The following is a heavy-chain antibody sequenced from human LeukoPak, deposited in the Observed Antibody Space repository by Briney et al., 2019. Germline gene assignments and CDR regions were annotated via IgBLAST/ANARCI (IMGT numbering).Heavy chain of an antibody. D-gene: IGHD3-22*01. CDR1: GYTFTSYY. V-gene: IGHV1-46*01. CDR3: ARGDTMIVVVSRPRAAFDI. Sequence: GASVKVSCKASGYTFTSYYMHWVRQAPGQGLEWMGIINPSGGSTSYAQKFQGRVTMTRDMSTSTVYMELSSLRSEDTAVYYCARGDTMIVVVSRPRAAFDIWGQGTMVTVSS. J-gene: IGHJ3*02. CDR2: INPSGGST.